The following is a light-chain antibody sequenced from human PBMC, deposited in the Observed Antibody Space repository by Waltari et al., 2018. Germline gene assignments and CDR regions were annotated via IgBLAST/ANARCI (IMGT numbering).Light chain of an antibody. CDR2: GAS. CDR3: QHYYNFPWT. Sequence: VIWMTQSPSLLSASPGDRVTITCRMSQGISTYLAWYQQKPGRATDLLIYGASILHSGVPPRFSGSGSGTDFTLTISSLQSEDVATYYCQHYYNFPWTFGQGTKVEIK. V-gene: IGKV1D-8*03. J-gene: IGKJ1*01. CDR1: QGISTY.